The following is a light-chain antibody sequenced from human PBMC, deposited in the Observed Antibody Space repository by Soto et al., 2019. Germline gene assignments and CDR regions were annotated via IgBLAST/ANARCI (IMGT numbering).Light chain of an antibody. V-gene: IGKV3-20*01. CDR3: QQYGSSPRT. Sequence: EIVLTQSPGTLSLSPGERATLSCRASQSVSSSYLAWYQQKPGQAPRLLIYGASSRATCIPDRFSGSGSGTDFTLTISRLEPEDFAVYYWQQYGSSPRTFGQGTNVEIK. CDR1: QSVSSSY. CDR2: GAS. J-gene: IGKJ1*01.